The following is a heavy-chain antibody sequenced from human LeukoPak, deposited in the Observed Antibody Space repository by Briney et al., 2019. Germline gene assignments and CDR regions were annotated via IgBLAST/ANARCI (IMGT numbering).Heavy chain of an antibody. CDR1: GVSISSGGYF. CDR3: ARDSGNYCFDY. Sequence: SETLSLTCTVSGVSISSGGYFWTWIRQHPGKGLEWIGYIHYSGSTYYNPSLKSRVSISVDTSNNQFSLKLSSVTAADTAVYYCARDSGNYCFDYWGQGTLVTVSS. V-gene: IGHV4-31*03. CDR2: IHYSGST. D-gene: IGHD1-26*01. J-gene: IGHJ4*02.